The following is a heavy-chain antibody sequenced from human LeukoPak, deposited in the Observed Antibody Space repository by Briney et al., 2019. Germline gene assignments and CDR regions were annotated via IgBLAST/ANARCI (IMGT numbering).Heavy chain of an antibody. CDR3: ARVMTWWRYDYVWGSYRDSLDFDY. J-gene: IGHJ4*02. D-gene: IGHD3-16*02. V-gene: IGHV4-34*01. CDR2: INHSGST. CDR1: GGSFSGYY. Sequence: SETLSLTCAVYGGSFSGYYWSWIRQPPGKGLEWIGEINHSGSTNYNPSLKSRVTISADTSKNQFSLKLSSVTAADTAVYYCARVMTWWRYDYVWGSYRDSLDFDYWGQGTLVTVSS.